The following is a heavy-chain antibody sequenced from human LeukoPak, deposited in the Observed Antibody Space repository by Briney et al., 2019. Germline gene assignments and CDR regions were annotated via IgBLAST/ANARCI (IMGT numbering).Heavy chain of an antibody. J-gene: IGHJ4*02. D-gene: IGHD6-13*01. CDR1: GFTFSSYA. CDR3: ATQQQLVL. Sequence: GGSLRLSCAASGFTFSSYAMTWVRQAPGKGREWVSTISGSGGSTYYADSVKGRFTISRDNSKNTLYLQMNTLRAEDTAVYYCATQQQLVLWGQGTLVTVSS. V-gene: IGHV3-23*01. CDR2: ISGSGGST.